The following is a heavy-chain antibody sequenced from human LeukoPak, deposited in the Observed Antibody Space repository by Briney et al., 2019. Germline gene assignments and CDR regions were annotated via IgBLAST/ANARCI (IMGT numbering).Heavy chain of an antibody. D-gene: IGHD3-22*01. J-gene: IGHJ4*02. V-gene: IGHV3-74*01. CDR2: IYSDGSGT. CDR1: GFTFSSYW. Sequence: PGGCLRLSCAASGFTFSSYWMHWVRQAPGKGLVWVSRIYSDGSGTTYAESVKGRFTISRDNAKNTLFLQMNSLTAEDTAVYYCTTGYYYDSSGDYWGQGTLVTVSS. CDR3: TTGYYYDSSGDY.